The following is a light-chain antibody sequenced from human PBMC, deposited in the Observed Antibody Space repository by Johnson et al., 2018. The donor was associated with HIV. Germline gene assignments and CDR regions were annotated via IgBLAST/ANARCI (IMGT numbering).Light chain of an antibody. Sequence: QSVLTQPPSVSAAPGQKVTISCSGSSSNIGNNYVSWYQQLPGTAPKLLIYYNNKRPSGIPDRFPGSKSGTSATLGITGLQTGDEAEYYCGTWDSSLSAVVLGTGAKVAVL. CDR1: SSNIGNNY. V-gene: IGLV1-51*01. CDR2: YNN. CDR3: GTWDSSLSAVV. J-gene: IGLJ1*01.